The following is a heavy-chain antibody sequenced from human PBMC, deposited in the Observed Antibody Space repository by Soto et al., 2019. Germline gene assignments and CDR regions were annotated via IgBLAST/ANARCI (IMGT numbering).Heavy chain of an antibody. CDR2: ISGSGDST. Sequence: EVQLLDSGGSLVQPGGSLRLSCAASGFTFSTYAMSWVRQAPGKGLEWVSTISGSGDSTYYSDSVRGRFTISRDNSRNTLYLQMNSLRVEDTAVYYCAKGGEGCCSRTSCLYFSDYWGQGTLVTVSS. D-gene: IGHD2-2*01. CDR1: GFTFSTYA. CDR3: AKGGEGCCSRTSCLYFSDY. V-gene: IGHV3-23*01. J-gene: IGHJ4*02.